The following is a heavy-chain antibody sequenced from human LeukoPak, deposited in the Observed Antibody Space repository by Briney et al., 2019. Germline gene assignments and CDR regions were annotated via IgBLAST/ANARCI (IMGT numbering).Heavy chain of an antibody. D-gene: IGHD2-21*01. V-gene: IGHV4-34*01. CDR2: INHSGST. J-gene: IGHJ4*02. CDR3: VKGPGPMVNYYFDF. CDR1: GGSFSGYY. Sequence: SETLSLTCAVYGGSFSGYYWSWIRQPPGKGLEWIGEINHSGSTNYNPSLKSRVTISVDTSKDQFSLKLSSVTAADTAVYYCVKGPGPMVNYYFDFWGQGTLVTVSS.